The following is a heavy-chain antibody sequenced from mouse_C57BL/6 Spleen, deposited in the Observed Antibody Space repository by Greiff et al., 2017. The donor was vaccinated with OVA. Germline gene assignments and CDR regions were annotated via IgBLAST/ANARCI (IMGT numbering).Heavy chain of an antibody. D-gene: IGHD2-1*01. CDR3: ARLYYGNYEAYYFDY. CDR2: ISNGGGST. CDR1: GFTFSDYY. Sequence: EVKVVDSGGGLVQPGGSLKLSCAASGFTFSDYYMYWVRQTPEKRLEWVAYISNGGGSTYYPDTVKGRFTISRDNAKNTLYLQMSRLKSEDTAMYYCARLYYGNYEAYYFDYWGQGTTLTVSS. J-gene: IGHJ2*01. V-gene: IGHV5-12*01.